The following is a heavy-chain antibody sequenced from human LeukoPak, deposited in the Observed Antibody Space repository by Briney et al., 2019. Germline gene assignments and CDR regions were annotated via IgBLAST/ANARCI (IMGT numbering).Heavy chain of an antibody. Sequence: SETLSLTCTVSGGSISSSSYYWGWIRQPPGKGLEWIGSIYYSGSTYYNPSLKSRVTISVDTSKNQFSLKLSSVTAADTAVYYCARTLNYYDSSGYYYWGQGTLVTVSS. J-gene: IGHJ4*02. CDR1: GGSISSSSYY. CDR3: ARTLNYYDSSGYYY. D-gene: IGHD3-22*01. V-gene: IGHV4-39*01. CDR2: IYYSGST.